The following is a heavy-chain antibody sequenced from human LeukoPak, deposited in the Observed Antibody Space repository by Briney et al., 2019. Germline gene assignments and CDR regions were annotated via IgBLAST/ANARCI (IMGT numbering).Heavy chain of an antibody. V-gene: IGHV1-46*01. J-gene: IGHJ4*02. CDR1: GYTFTSYY. CDR2: INPRGGST. D-gene: IGHD3-22*01. CDR3: ARGSGRTMIVPQPFDY. Sequence: ASVKVSCKAPGYTFTSYYMHWVRQAPGQGLEWMGIINPRGGSTSYAQKFQSRVTMTRDTSTSTVYMELSSLRSEDTAVYYCARGSGRTMIVPQPFDYWGQGTLVSVSS.